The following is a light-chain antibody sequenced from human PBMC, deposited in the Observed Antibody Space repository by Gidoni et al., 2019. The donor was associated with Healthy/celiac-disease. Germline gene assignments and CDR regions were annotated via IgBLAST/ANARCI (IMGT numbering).Light chain of an antibody. V-gene: IGLV3-1*01. Sequence: SYELTQPPSLSVSPGQTASITCSGDKLGDKYACWYQQKPGQSPVLVIYQDSKRPSGIPERFSGSNSGNTATLTISGTQAMDEADYYCQAWDSSTALVFGTGTKVTVL. CDR1: KLGDKY. CDR3: QAWDSSTALV. CDR2: QDS. J-gene: IGLJ1*01.